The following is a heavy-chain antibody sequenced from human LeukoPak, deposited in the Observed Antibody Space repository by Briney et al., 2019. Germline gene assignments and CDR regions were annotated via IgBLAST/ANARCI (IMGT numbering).Heavy chain of an antibody. CDR3: ARGRFSGYDSDFDY. J-gene: IGHJ4*02. V-gene: IGHV3-11*01. D-gene: IGHD5-12*01. Sequence: GGSLRLSCAASGFIFSDYYMSWIRQAPGKGLEWVSYISSSGSTIYYADSVKGRFTISRDNAKNSLYLQMNSLRAEDTAVYYCARGRFSGYDSDFDYWGQGTLVTVSS. CDR2: ISSSGSTI. CDR1: GFIFSDYY.